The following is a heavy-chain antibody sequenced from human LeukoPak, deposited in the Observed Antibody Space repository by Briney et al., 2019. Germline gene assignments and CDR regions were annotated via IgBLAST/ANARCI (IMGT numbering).Heavy chain of an antibody. D-gene: IGHD6-19*01. Sequence: TGGSLRLSCAASGFTFSDYYMSWIRQAPGKGLEWVSYISSSGSTIYYADSVKGRFTISRDNARNSLYLQVNSLRAEDTAVYYCARGASSGLNYYFDYWGQGTLVTVSS. CDR1: GFTFSDYY. J-gene: IGHJ4*02. CDR2: ISSSGSTI. CDR3: ARGASSGLNYYFDY. V-gene: IGHV3-11*01.